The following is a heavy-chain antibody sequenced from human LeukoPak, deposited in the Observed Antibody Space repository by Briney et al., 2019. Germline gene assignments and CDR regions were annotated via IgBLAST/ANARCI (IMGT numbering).Heavy chain of an antibody. CDR2: ISGSGGST. Sequence: GGSLRLSCAASGFTFSSYAMSWVRQAPGKGLEWVSAISGSGGSTYFADSVKGRFTISRDNSKNTLYLQMNSLRAEDTAVYYCAKDTAAAGHYYFDYWGQGTLVTASS. CDR3: AKDTAAAGHYYFDY. V-gene: IGHV3-23*01. J-gene: IGHJ4*02. CDR1: GFTFSSYA. D-gene: IGHD6-13*01.